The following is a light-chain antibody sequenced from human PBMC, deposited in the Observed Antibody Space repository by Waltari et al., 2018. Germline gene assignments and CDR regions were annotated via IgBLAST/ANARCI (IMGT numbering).Light chain of an antibody. V-gene: IGKV3-15*01. CDR3: QQYYNWPPYT. J-gene: IGKJ2*01. Sequence: EIVMTQSPATLSVSPGEGATLSCRASQSVNSNLAWYQQKPGQSPRLLIYGASTRATGIPARFSGSGSGTEFTLTIRSTQSEDFAVYFCQQYYNWPPYTFGQGTKLEIK. CDR2: GAS. CDR1: QSVNSN.